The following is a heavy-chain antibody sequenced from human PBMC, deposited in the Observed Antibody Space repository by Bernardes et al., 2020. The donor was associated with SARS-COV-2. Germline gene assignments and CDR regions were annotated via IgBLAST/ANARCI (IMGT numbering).Heavy chain of an antibody. Sequence: GGSLRLSCAASGFTFSSYAMSWVRQAPGKGLELVSGISGSGASTYYVDSVKGRFTISRDNSKNTLYLQMNSLRAEDTAVYYCAKGGPGSGWLYDAFDIWGQGTMVTVSS. D-gene: IGHD6-19*01. CDR1: GFTFSSYA. V-gene: IGHV3-23*01. CDR3: AKGGPGSGWLYDAFDI. CDR2: ISGSGAST. J-gene: IGHJ3*02.